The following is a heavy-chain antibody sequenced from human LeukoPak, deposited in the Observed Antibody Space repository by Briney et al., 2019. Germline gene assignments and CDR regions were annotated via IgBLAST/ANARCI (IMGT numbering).Heavy chain of an antibody. V-gene: IGHV3-13*01. CDR2: IGTAGDT. Sequence: GGSLRLSCAASGFTFSSYDMHWVRQPTGKGLEWVSAIGTAGDTYYSHSVKGRFTISRDNAKNYLYLQMNSLRGEDTALYYCAKAGPYGSGSYYDYWGQGTLVTVSS. D-gene: IGHD3-10*01. CDR1: GFTFSSYD. J-gene: IGHJ4*02. CDR3: AKAGPYGSGSYYDY.